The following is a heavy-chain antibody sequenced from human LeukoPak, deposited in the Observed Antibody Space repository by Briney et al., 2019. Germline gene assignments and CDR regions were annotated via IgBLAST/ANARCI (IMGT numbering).Heavy chain of an antibody. D-gene: IGHD3-22*01. CDR2: IYPGDSDT. CDR3: ARQYYYDSSGYYYNWFDP. Sequence: GESLKISCKGSGYSFTSYWIGWVRQMLGKGLEWMGIIYPGDSDTRYSPSFQGQVTISADKSISTAYLQWSSLKASDTAMYYCARQYYYDSSGYYYNWFDPWGQGTLVTVSS. CDR1: GYSFTSYW. J-gene: IGHJ5*02. V-gene: IGHV5-51*01.